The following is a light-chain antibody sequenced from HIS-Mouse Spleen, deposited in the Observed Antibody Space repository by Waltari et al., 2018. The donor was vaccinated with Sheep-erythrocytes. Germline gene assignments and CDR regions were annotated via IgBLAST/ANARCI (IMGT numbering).Light chain of an antibody. J-gene: IGLJ3*02. V-gene: IGLV1-40*01. CDR2: GNS. CDR3: QSYDSSLSGWV. CDR1: ISNIGAGYD. Sequence: QSVLTQPPSVSGAPGQRLTISRPRRISNIGAGYDGPWYQQLPGPAPKLLIYGNSNRPSGVPDRFSGSKSGTSASLAITGLQAEDEADYYCQSYDSSLSGWVFGGGTKLTVL.